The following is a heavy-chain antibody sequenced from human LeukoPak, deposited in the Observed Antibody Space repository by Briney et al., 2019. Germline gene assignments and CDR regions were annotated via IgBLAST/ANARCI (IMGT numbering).Heavy chain of an antibody. Sequence: GGSLRLSCAASGFTFSSYGMHWVRQAPGKGLEWVAFIRYDGSNKYHADSVKGRFTISRDNSKNTAYLQMNSLKTEDTAVYYCTRLDYDSSGNDDYWGQGTLVTVSS. CDR2: IRYDGSNK. D-gene: IGHD3-22*01. CDR1: GFTFSSYG. CDR3: TRLDYDSSGNDDY. J-gene: IGHJ4*02. V-gene: IGHV3-30*02.